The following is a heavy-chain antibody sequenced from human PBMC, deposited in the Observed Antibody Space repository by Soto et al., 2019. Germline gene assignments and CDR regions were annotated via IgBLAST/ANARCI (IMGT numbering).Heavy chain of an antibody. CDR1: GGTFSSYA. Sequence: QVQLVQSGAEVKKPGSSVKVSCKASGGTFSSYAISWVRQAPGQGLEWMGGIIPIFGTANYAQKFQGRVTITADESTSTAYMERSSLRSEDTAVYYCARGVVLVPAAKIWFDPWGQGTLVTVSS. CDR3: ARGVVLVPAAKIWFDP. V-gene: IGHV1-69*12. J-gene: IGHJ5*02. CDR2: IIPIFGTA. D-gene: IGHD2-2*01.